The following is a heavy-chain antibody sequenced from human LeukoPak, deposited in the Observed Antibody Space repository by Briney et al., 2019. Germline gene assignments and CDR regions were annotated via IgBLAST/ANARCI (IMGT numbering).Heavy chain of an antibody. CDR3: AKALPSSRDIVVVGHY. D-gene: IGHD2-2*01. CDR2: IYDSGST. V-gene: IGHV4-59*01. Sequence: KPSETLSLTCTVSGGSISSYYWTWIRQPPGKGLEWIGFIYDSGSTSYNPSLKSRVTISVDTSKNQFSLKLSSVTAADTAVYYCAKALPSSRDIVVVGHYWGQGTLVTVSS. J-gene: IGHJ4*02. CDR1: GGSISSYY.